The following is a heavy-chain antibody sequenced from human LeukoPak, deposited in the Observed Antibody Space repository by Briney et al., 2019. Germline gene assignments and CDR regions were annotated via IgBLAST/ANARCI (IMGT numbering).Heavy chain of an antibody. CDR3: ARDGRGLWFGELYDWFDP. CDR2: INPNSGGT. V-gene: IGHV1-2*02. J-gene: IGHJ5*02. D-gene: IGHD3-10*01. CDR1: GYTFTGYY. Sequence: ASVKVSSKASGYTFTGYYMHWVRQAPGQGLEWMGWINPNSGGTNYAQKFQGRVTMTRDTSISTAYMELSRLRSDDTAVYYCARDGRGLWFGELYDWFDPWGQGTLVTVSS.